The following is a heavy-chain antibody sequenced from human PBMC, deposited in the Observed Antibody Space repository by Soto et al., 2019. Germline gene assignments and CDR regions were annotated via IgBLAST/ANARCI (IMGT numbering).Heavy chain of an antibody. V-gene: IGHV6-1*01. CDR1: GDSVSSNSAA. CDR3: ARAVNIAALSYYYYYYMDV. Sequence: PSQTLSLTCAISGDSVSSNSAAWNWIRQSPSRGLEWLGRTYYRSKWYNDYAVSVKSRITINPDTSKNQFSLQLNSVTPEDTAVYYCARAVNIAALSYYYYYYMDVWGKGTTVTVSS. CDR2: TYYRSKWYN. J-gene: IGHJ6*03. D-gene: IGHD6-6*01.